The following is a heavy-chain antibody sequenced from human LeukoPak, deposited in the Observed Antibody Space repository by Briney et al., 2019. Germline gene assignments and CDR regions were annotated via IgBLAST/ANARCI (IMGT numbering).Heavy chain of an antibody. CDR3: ARSPTSWYFDY. J-gene: IGHJ4*02. Sequence: GGSLRLSCAASGFTFSSYAMHWVRQAPGKGLEWVAVISYDGSNKYYADSVKGRFTISRDNSKNTLYLQMNSLRPEDTSVYYCARSPTSWYFDYWGQGTLVTVSS. D-gene: IGHD2-2*01. CDR2: ISYDGSNK. V-gene: IGHV3-30*04. CDR1: GFTFSSYA.